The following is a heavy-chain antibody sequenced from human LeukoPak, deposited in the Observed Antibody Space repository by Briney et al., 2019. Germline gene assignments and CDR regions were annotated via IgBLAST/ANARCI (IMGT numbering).Heavy chain of an antibody. J-gene: IGHJ6*02. V-gene: IGHV3-30-3*01. D-gene: IGHD6-19*01. CDR1: GFTFSSYA. CDR3: ARDQGEQWLVSYYYSGMDV. Sequence: GRSLRLSCAASGFTFSSYALDWVRQAPGKGLEWVAVISYDGSNKYYADSVKGRFTISRDNSKNTLYLQMNSLRAEDTAVYYCARDQGEQWLVSYYYSGMDVWGQGTTVTVSS. CDR2: ISYDGSNK.